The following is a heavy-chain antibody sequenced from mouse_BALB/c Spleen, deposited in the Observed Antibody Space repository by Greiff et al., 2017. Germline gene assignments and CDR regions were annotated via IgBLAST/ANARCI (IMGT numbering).Heavy chain of an antibody. J-gene: IGHJ2*01. Sequence: EVQGVESGGGLVKPGGSLKLSCAASGFTFSSYAMSWVRQTPEKRLEWVASISSGGSTYYPDSVKGRFTISRDNARNILYLQMSSLRSEDTAMYYCARGLSYFFDYWGQGTTLTVSS. V-gene: IGHV5-6-5*01. CDR3: ARGLSYFFDY. CDR2: ISSGGST. D-gene: IGHD1-1*01. CDR1: GFTFSSYA.